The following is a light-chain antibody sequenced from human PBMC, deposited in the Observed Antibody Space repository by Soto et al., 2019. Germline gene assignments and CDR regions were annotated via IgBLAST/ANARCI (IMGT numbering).Light chain of an antibody. CDR2: AAS. J-gene: IGKJ5*01. CDR1: QGISTY. Sequence: DIQLTQSPSFLSASVGDRVTITCRASQGISTYLAWYQQKPGRAPRLLIYAASTLQSGVPSRFSGSGSGTQFSLTITSRQPDDVATYSCQQLHSYPITFGQGTRLEIK. CDR3: QQLHSYPIT. V-gene: IGKV1-9*01.